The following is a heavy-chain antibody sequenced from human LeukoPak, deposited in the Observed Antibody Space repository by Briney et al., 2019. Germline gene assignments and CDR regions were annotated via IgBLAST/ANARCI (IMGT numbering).Heavy chain of an antibody. V-gene: IGHV3-9*01. CDR2: ISCNSGSI. D-gene: IGHD2-2*01. Sequence: GRSLRLSCAASGFTFDDYAMHWVRQAPGKGLEWVSGISCNSGSICYADSVKGRFTISRDNAKNSLYLQMYSLRAEDTALYYCAKGVVVVPAAIEAGDAFDIWGQGTMVTVSS. CDR3: AKGVVVVPAAIEAGDAFDI. J-gene: IGHJ3*02. CDR1: GFTFDDYA.